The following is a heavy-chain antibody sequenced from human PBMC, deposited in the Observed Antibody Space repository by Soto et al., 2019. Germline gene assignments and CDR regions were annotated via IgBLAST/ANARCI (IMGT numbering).Heavy chain of an antibody. V-gene: IGHV4-31*11. Sequence: PSETLSRTCVLSGGALNRGGYFWSWIHQHPVKGLEWIGYISYNGITYYNPSLKSRLSISGDTSKNQFSLTLTSVTAADTAVYYCASSQDRTMDPYYFDSWGQGTLVTVSS. CDR3: ASSQDRTMDPYYFDS. CDR1: GGALNRGGYF. CDR2: ISYNGIT. D-gene: IGHD3-10*01. J-gene: IGHJ4*02.